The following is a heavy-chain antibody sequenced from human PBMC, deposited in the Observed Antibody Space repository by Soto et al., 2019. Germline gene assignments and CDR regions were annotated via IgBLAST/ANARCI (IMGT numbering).Heavy chain of an antibody. D-gene: IGHD3-10*01. V-gene: IGHV3-64*01. CDR2: ICSNGGST. CDR3: ARGPYYYGSGSSAFDI. CDR1: GFTFSSYA. Sequence: GGSLRLSCAASGFTFSSYAMHWVRQAPGKGLEYVSAICSNGGSTYYANSVKGRFTISRDNSKNTLYLQMGSLRAEDMAVYYCARGPYYYGSGSSAFDIWGQGTMVTVSS. J-gene: IGHJ3*02.